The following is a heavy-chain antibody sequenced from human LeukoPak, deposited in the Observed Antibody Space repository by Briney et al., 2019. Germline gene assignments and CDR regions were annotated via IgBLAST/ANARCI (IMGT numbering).Heavy chain of an antibody. CDR3: AKGNAYSDYYMDV. CDR1: GFTFDDYS. CDR2: ISWDGVST. D-gene: IGHD1-1*01. Sequence: GGSLRLSCAASGFTFDDYSIHWVRQAPGKGLEWVSFISWDGVSTYYADSVKGRFTISRDNSRNSLYLQMNSLRTEDTALYYCAKGNAYSDYYMDVWGKGTAVTVSS. J-gene: IGHJ6*03. V-gene: IGHV3-43*01.